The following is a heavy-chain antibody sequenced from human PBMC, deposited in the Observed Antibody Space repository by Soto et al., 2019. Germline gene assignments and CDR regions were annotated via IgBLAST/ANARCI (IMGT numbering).Heavy chain of an antibody. V-gene: IGHV3-11*05. CDR1: GFTFSDYY. Sequence: QVQLVESGGGLVKPGGSLRLSCAVSGFTFSDYYMTWIRQAPGKGLEWVSYISSSTSHTNYADSVKGRFNIPRDNAKNSLFLEMNSLRAEDAAVYYCARGRGAAADYFDFWGQGTLVTVSS. J-gene: IGHJ4*02. CDR2: ISSSTSHT. D-gene: IGHD6-13*01. CDR3: ARGRGAAADYFDF.